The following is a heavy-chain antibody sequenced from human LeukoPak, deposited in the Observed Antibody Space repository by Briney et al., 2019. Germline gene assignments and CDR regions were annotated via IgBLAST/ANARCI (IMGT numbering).Heavy chain of an antibody. Sequence: GSLRLSCAASGFTFSSYSMNWVRQAPGKGLEWVSSISSSSSYIYYADSVKGRFTISRDNAKNSLYLQMNSLRAEDTAVYYCARESTMVRGVRNVDYWGQGTLVTVSS. CDR1: GFTFSSYS. CDR3: ARESTMVRGVRNVDY. D-gene: IGHD3-10*01. J-gene: IGHJ4*02. CDR2: ISSSSSYI. V-gene: IGHV3-21*01.